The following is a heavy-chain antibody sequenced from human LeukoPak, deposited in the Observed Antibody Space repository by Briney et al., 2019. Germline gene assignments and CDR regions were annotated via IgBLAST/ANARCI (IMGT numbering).Heavy chain of an antibody. CDR2: ICGSGGST. J-gene: IGHJ5*02. CDR3: GKPPDYYGSGSYVDWFDP. CDR1: GFTFSSYA. Sequence: GGSLRLSCAASGFTFSSYAMSWVRQAPGKGLEWVSAICGSGGSTYYADSVKGRFTISRDNSKNTLYLQMNSLRAEDTAVYYCGKPPDYYGSGSYVDWFDPWGQGTLVTVSS. V-gene: IGHV3-23*01. D-gene: IGHD3-10*01.